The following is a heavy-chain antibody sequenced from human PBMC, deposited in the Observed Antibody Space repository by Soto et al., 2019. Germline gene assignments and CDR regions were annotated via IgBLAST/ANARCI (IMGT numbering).Heavy chain of an antibody. J-gene: IGHJ4*02. V-gene: IGHV2-5*01. CDR2: IYWNDDK. D-gene: IGHD2-21*01. CDR1: GFSLSTSGVG. Sequence: SGPTLVNPIQTLTLTCTFSGFSLSTSGVGVGWIRQPPGKALEWLALIYWNDDKRYSPSLKSRLTITKDTSKNQVVLTMTDMDPADTATYYCARLRVDSGGYHFDIWGQGTLVTVSS. CDR3: ARLRVDSGGYHFDI.